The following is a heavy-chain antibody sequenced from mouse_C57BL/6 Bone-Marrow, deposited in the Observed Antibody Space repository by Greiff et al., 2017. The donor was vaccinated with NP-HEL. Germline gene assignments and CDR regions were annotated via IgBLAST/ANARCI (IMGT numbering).Heavy chain of an antibody. J-gene: IGHJ3*01. CDR1: GYTFTSYW. CDR3: AAYYSNWEFAG. V-gene: IGHV1-74*01. CDR2: IHPSAGDT. Sequence: VQLQQSGAELVKPGASVKVSCKASGYTFTSYWMHWVKQRPGQGLEWIGRIHPSAGDTNYNQKFKGKATLTVDKSSSTAYMQLSSLTSEDSAAYYCAAYYSNWEFAGWGTGALVTVSA. D-gene: IGHD2-5*01.